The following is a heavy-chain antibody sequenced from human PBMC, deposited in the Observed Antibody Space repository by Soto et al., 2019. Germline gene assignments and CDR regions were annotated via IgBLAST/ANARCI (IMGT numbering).Heavy chain of an antibody. CDR3: AKDRLGDFGDLNLPGY. J-gene: IGHJ4*02. V-gene: IGHV3-30*18. CDR2: ISDDGSSK. CDR1: GFTFSSFG. D-gene: IGHD4-17*01. Sequence: QVLLVESGGGVVQPGRSLRISCAVSGFTFSSFGMHWVRQAPGKGLEWVAGISDDGSSKHYADSLKGRFTISRDISNNTLYLQMDRLGPEDTAVYYCAKDRLGDFGDLNLPGYWGQGTLVTVSS.